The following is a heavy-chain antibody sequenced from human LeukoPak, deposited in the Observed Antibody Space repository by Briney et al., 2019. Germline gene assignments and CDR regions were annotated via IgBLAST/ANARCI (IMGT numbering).Heavy chain of an antibody. V-gene: IGHV3-23*01. D-gene: IGHD6-19*01. CDR2: IRGSGDST. Sequence: GGSLRLSCAASGFTFRSYAMNWVRQAPGKGLEWVSGIRGSGDSTYYADSVKGRFTISRDNSKNTLYLQISSLRAEDTAIYYCAKDGISGWYGNHFDFWGQGTLVTGSS. CDR1: GFTFRSYA. J-gene: IGHJ4*02. CDR3: AKDGISGWYGNHFDF.